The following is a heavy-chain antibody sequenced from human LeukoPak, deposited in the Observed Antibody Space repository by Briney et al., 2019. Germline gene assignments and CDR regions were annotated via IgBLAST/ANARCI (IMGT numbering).Heavy chain of an antibody. CDR3: ARDRLRLGELSRPTTVDP. J-gene: IGHJ5*02. Sequence: ASVKVSCKASGYTFTSYAMHWVRQAPGQRLEWMGWINAGNGNTKYSQEFQGRVTITRDTSASTAYMELSRLRSDDTAVYYCARDRLRLGELSRPTTVDPWGQGTLVTVSS. CDR2: INAGNGNT. CDR1: GYTFTSYA. V-gene: IGHV1-3*01. D-gene: IGHD3-16*02.